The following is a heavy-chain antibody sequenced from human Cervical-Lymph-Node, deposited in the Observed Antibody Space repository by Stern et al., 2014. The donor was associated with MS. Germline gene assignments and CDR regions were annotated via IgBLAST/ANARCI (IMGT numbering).Heavy chain of an antibody. CDR1: GASITSYY. V-gene: IGHV4-59*01. CDR3: ARATDL. CDR2: IYYSGTP. J-gene: IGHJ5*02. Sequence: QVQLQESGPGLLRPSETLSLTCTVSGASITSYYWSWIRQPPGKGLEWIGYIYYSGTPNYNASLKGRVAISIDTSKTQFSLRLSSVTAADTAVYYCARATDLWGQGTLVTVSS.